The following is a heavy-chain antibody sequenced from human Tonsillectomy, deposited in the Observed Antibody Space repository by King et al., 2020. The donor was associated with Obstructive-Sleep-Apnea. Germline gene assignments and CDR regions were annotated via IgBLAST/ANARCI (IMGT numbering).Heavy chain of an antibody. CDR1: GFTFTSSA. Sequence: MQLVQSGPEVKKPGTSVKVSCKASGFTFTSSAVQWVRQARGQRLEWIGWIFVGSGNTNYAQKFKERVTMTRDMSTSTAYMELSRLRSEDTAVYYCAAVVTGYVGDYWGQGTLVTVSS. V-gene: IGHV1-58*01. CDR2: IFVGSGNT. J-gene: IGHJ4*02. D-gene: IGHD3-9*01. CDR3: AAVVTGYVGDY.